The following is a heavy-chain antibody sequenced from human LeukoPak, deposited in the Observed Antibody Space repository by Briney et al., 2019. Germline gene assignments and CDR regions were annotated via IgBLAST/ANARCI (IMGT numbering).Heavy chain of an antibody. D-gene: IGHD1-26*01. CDR2: ISAYSGNT. J-gene: IGHJ6*03. V-gene: IGHV1-18*01. CDR1: GYTFTNYG. Sequence: GASVKVSCKASGYTFTNYGISWVRQAPGQGLEWMGWISAYSGNTNYAQKLQGRVTMTTEISTSTAYMELRSLRSDDTAVYYCARGWDQDYYMDVWGKGTTVTVSS. CDR3: ARGWDQDYYMDV.